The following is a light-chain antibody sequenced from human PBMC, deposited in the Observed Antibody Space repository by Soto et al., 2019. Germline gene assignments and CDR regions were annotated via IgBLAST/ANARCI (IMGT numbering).Light chain of an antibody. V-gene: IGKV3D-20*02. CDR1: QSVSSKY. Sequence: EIGLTQSPGSLSLSPGERATLSSRASQSVSSKYLGWYQQKPGQAPRLLIYGASSRANGIPDRFSGSGSGTDFTLTISSLEPEDFAVYYCQQRSNWPPITFGQGTRLEIK. J-gene: IGKJ5*01. CDR2: GAS. CDR3: QQRSNWPPIT.